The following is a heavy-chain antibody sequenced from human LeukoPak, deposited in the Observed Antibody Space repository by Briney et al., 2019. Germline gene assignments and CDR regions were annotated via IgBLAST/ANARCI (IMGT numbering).Heavy chain of an antibody. CDR1: GGSISSGSYY. CDR2: IYTSGST. Sequence: SETLSLTXTVSGGSISSGSYYWSWIRQPAGKGLEWIGRIYTSGSTNYNPSLKSRVTISVDTSKNQFSLKLSSVTAADTAVYYCARDGLRYFEGFDPWGQGTLVTVSS. D-gene: IGHD3-9*01. V-gene: IGHV4-61*02. J-gene: IGHJ5*02. CDR3: ARDGLRYFEGFDP.